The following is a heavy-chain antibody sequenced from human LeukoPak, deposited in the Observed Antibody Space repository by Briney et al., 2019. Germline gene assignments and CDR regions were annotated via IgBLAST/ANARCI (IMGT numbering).Heavy chain of an antibody. Sequence: GGSLRLFCAASGFTFSNAWMSWVRQAPGKGLEWVGRIKSKTDGGTTDYAAPVKGRFTISRDDSKNTLYLQMNSLKTEDTAVYYCTTQRYDILTGYLDYWGQGTLVTVSS. CDR3: TTQRYDILTGYLDY. J-gene: IGHJ4*02. CDR1: GFTFSNAW. D-gene: IGHD3-9*01. V-gene: IGHV3-15*01. CDR2: IKSKTDGGTT.